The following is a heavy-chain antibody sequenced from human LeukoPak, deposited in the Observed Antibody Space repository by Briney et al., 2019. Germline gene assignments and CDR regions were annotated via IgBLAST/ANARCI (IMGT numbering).Heavy chain of an antibody. CDR1: GGSISSSNW. CDR3: AREEGATIYYPTSNWFGP. D-gene: IGHD1-26*01. CDR2: IYHSGRT. Sequence: SETLSLTCAVSGGSISSSNWWSWVRQPPGKGLEWIGEIYHSGRTNYNPSLKSRATISVDKSKNQFSLKLSSVTAADTAVYYCAREEGATIYYPTSNWFGPWGQGTLVTVSS. V-gene: IGHV4-4*02. J-gene: IGHJ5*02.